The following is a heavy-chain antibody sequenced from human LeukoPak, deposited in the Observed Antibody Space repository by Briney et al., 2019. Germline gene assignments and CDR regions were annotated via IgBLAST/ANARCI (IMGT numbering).Heavy chain of an antibody. Sequence: PSQTLSLTCTVSGGSISSGAYYWNWIRQHPGKGLEWIGYIYYSGSTYYNPSLKSRVTMSVDTSKNQFSLKLSTVTAADTAVYYCAREVIEDWFDPWGQGTLVTVSS. CDR2: IYYSGST. D-gene: IGHD2/OR15-2a*01. J-gene: IGHJ5*02. CDR1: GGSISSGAYY. V-gene: IGHV4-31*03. CDR3: AREVIEDWFDP.